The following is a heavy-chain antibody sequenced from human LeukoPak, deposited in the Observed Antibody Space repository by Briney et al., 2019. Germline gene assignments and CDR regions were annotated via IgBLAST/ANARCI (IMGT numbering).Heavy chain of an antibody. CDR3: ARFKYSSSPSFDY. CDR1: GGSFRGYY. CDR2: INHSGST. V-gene: IGHV4-34*01. D-gene: IGHD6-6*01. Sequence: SETLSLTCAVYGGSFRGYYRSWIRQPPGKGLEWIGEINHSGSTNYNPSLKSRVTISVDTSKNQFSLKLSSVTAADTAVYYCARFKYSSSPSFDYWGQGTLVTVSS. J-gene: IGHJ4*02.